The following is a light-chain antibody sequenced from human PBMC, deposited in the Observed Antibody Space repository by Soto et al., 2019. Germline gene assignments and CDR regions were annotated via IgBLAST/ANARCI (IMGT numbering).Light chain of an antibody. Sequence: QSVLTQSPSASASLGASVKLTCTLSSGHSSYAIAWHQQQPEKGPRYLMKLNTDGSHYKGDGIPDRFSGSSSGAERYLTISSLQSEDEADYYCQTWDTGIRVFGGGTKLTVL. J-gene: IGLJ3*02. CDR2: LNTDGSH. V-gene: IGLV4-69*01. CDR1: SGHSSYA. CDR3: QTWDTGIRV.